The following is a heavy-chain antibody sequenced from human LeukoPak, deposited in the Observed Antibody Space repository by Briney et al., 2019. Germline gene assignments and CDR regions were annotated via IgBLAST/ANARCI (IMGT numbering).Heavy chain of an antibody. V-gene: IGHV4-61*01. D-gene: IGHD4-17*01. J-gene: IGHJ4*02. Sequence: SETLSLTCTVSGGSVSSGSYYWTWIRQPPGKGLEWIGFIYYTGSTIYSPSLKSRVTVLLDTSKNQFSLKLSSVTAADTAMYYCASPGPDYGDYAYDFWGQGTLVTVSS. CDR2: IYYTGST. CDR3: ASPGPDYGDYAYDF. CDR1: GGSVSSGSYY.